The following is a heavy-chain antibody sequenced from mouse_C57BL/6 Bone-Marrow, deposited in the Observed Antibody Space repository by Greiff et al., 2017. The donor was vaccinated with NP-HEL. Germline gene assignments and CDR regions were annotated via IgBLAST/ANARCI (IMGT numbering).Heavy chain of an antibody. CDR3: AREETYYDYDEEIMDY. CDR2: IFPGSGST. Sequence: VQVVESGPELVKPGASVKISCKASGYTFTDYYITWVKQRPGQGLEWIGWIFPGSGSTYYNEKFKGQATLTVGKSSSTAYMLLSSLTSEDSAVYFCAREETYYDYDEEIMDYWGQGTSVTVSS. CDR1: GYTFTDYY. V-gene: IGHV1-75*01. J-gene: IGHJ4*01. D-gene: IGHD2-4*01.